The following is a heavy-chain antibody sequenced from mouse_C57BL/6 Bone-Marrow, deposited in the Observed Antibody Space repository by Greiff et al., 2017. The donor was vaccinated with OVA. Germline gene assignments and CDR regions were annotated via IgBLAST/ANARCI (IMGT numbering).Heavy chain of an antibody. CDR3: ARFWDSY. J-gene: IGHJ3*01. CDR1: GYTFTRYG. CDR2: IYPRTGDT. V-gene: IGHV1-81*01. D-gene: IGHD4-1*01. Sequence: QVQLQQSGAELARPGASVTLSCKASGYTFTRYGIRWVKQRTGHGLEWIGEIYPRTGDTYYNEKFKGKAILTADKSSSTANMELRSLTSEDSAVYVWARFWDSYCGRGTVVTVSA.